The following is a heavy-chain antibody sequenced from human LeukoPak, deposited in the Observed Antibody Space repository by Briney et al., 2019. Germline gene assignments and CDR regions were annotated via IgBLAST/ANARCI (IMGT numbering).Heavy chain of an antibody. CDR2: ISGGGDNT. D-gene: IGHD7-27*01. J-gene: IGHJ4*02. CDR3: ARQTGDYPDFDY. V-gene: IGHV3-23*01. CDR1: GFTFSTYA. Sequence: PGGSLRLSCAASGFTFSTYAMSWVRQAPGKGLEWVSSISGGGDNTYYADSVKGRFTIFRDNAKNSLYLQMNSLRAEDTAVYYCARQTGDYPDFDYWGQGTLVTVSS.